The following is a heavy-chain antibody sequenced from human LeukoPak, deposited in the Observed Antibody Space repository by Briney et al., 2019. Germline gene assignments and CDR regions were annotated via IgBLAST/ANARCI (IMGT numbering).Heavy chain of an antibody. Sequence: ASVKVSCKASGYTFTSYYMHWVRRAPGQGLEWMGIINPSGGSTSYAQKFQGRVTMTRVTSTSTVDMELSSLRSEDTAVYYCASWESGDYFDYWGQGTLVTVSS. V-gene: IGHV1-46*03. D-gene: IGHD1-26*01. CDR1: GYTFTSYY. CDR3: ASWESGDYFDY. J-gene: IGHJ4*02. CDR2: INPSGGST.